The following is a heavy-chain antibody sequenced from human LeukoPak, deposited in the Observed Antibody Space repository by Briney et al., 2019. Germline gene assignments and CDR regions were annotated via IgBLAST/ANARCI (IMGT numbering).Heavy chain of an antibody. CDR2: IIPIFGTA. CDR1: GGTFSSYA. D-gene: IGHD6-13*01. J-gene: IGHJ3*02. CDR3: ARDSASSSWYNSFQFAFDI. V-gene: IGHV1-69*13. Sequence: GASVKVSCKASGGTFSSYAISWVRQAPGQGLEWMGGIIPIFGTANYAQKFQGRVTITADESTSTAYMELSSLRSEDTAVYYCARDSASSSWYNSFQFAFDIWGQGTMVTVSS.